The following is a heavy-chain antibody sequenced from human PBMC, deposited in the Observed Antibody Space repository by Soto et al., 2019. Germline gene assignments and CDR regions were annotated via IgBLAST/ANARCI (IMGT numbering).Heavy chain of an antibody. CDR2: MNPNSGNT. J-gene: IGHJ4*02. CDR1: GYTFTSYD. D-gene: IGHD3-10*01. V-gene: IGHV1-8*01. CDR3: ARFPGYYGSGSYYEYYFDY. Sequence: ASVKVSCKASGYTFTSYDINWVRQATGQGLEWMGWMNPNSGNTGYAQKFQGRVTMTRNSSISTAYMKLSSLRSEDTAGYYCARFPGYYGSGSYYEYYFDYWGQGTLVTVSS.